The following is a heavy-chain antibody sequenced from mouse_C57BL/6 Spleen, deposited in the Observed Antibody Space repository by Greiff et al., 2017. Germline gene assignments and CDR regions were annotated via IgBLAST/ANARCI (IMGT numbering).Heavy chain of an antibody. CDR1: GFTFTDYY. Sequence: EVQLVESGGGLVQPGGSLSLSCAASGFTFTDYYMSWVRQPPGKALDWLGFIRNKANGYTTEYSASVKGRFTISRNNSQSILYRQMHALRAEDSATYDCASHSSGPAWFADWGQRTLVTFSA. CDR3: ASHSSGPAWFAD. CDR2: IRNKANGYTT. D-gene: IGHD3-2*02. V-gene: IGHV7-3*01. J-gene: IGHJ3*01.